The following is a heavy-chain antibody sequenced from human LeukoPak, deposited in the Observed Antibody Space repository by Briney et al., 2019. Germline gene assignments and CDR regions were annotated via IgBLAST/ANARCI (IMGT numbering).Heavy chain of an antibody. J-gene: IGHJ4*02. CDR2: ISGSGGST. Sequence: GGSLRLSCAASGFTFSSYAMSWVRQAPGKGLEWVSAISGSGGSTYYADSVKGRFTFSRDNSKNTLYLQMNSLRAEDTAVYYCAKDIRITMTKFDYWGQGTLVTVSS. CDR1: GFTFSSYA. CDR3: AKDIRITMTKFDY. D-gene: IGHD3-22*01. V-gene: IGHV3-23*01.